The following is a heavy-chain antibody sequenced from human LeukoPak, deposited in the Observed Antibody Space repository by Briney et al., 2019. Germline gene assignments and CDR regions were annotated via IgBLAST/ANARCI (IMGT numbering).Heavy chain of an antibody. CDR1: GYTFTSYA. CDR2: LNAGNGNT. CDR3: ARGGCSSTSCLYYFDY. Sequence: ASVKVSCKASGYTFTSYAMHWVRQAPGQRLEWMGWLNAGNGNTKYSQKFQGRVTNTRDTSAGTAYMELSSLRSEDTAVYYCARGGCSSTSCLYYFDYWGQGTLVTVSS. D-gene: IGHD2-2*01. V-gene: IGHV1-3*01. J-gene: IGHJ4*02.